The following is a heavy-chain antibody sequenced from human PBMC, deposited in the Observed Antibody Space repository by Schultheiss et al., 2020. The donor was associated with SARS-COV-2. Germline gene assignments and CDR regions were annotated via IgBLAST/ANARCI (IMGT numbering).Heavy chain of an antibody. J-gene: IGHJ1*01. CDR2: IRQDGTYK. V-gene: IGHV3-30*02. D-gene: IGHD1-7*01. CDR3: AKDRAPYYSWNYMQQ. CDR1: RFPFKNYG. Sequence: GESLKISCAASRFPFKNYGLHWVRQAPGKGLEWVAFIRQDGTYKYHADSVKGRFTISRDMSKNTLYLQMNSLRPEDTALYFCAKDRAPYYSWNYMQQWGQGAQVTVSS.